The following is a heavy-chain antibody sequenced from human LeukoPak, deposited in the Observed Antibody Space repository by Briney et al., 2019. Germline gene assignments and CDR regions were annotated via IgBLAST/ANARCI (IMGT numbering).Heavy chain of an antibody. D-gene: IGHD2-2*01. J-gene: IGHJ4*02. CDR3: ARAHTSIASAPDY. CDR2: IQTSGRV. Sequence: GGSLRLPCAASGFAVNTKYMSWVRQAPGKGLEWVSVIQTSGRVFYADSVKGRFTISRDNSENTIYLQMDSLRAEDTAIYYCARAHTSIASAPDYWGQGTLVTVSS. CDR1: GFAVNTKY. V-gene: IGHV3-66*01.